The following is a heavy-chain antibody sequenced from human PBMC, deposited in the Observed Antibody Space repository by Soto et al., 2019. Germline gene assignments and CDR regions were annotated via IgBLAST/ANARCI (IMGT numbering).Heavy chain of an antibody. CDR3: AKDARDTGGNSGIDY. J-gene: IGHJ4*02. Sequence: EVRLLESGGGLVQPGGSLRLSCVASEFTFNSYAMSWVRQAPGMGLEWVSSIIGSGAITYYADSVKGRFTISRDNSKSTLYLQMNSLRVEDTALYYCAKDARDTGGNSGIDYWGQGTLVTVSS. CDR1: EFTFNSYA. V-gene: IGHV3-23*01. CDR2: IIGSGAIT. D-gene: IGHD2-21*02.